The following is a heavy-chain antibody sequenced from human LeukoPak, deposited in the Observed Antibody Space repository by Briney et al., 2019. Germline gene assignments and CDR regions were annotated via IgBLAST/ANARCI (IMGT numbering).Heavy chain of an antibody. CDR2: INHSGST. J-gene: IGHJ6*02. CDR3: AGSYCSGGSCGRARGYGMDV. CDR1: GGSFSGYY. V-gene: IGHV4-34*01. D-gene: IGHD2-15*01. Sequence: SETLSLTCAVYGGSFSGYYWSWIRQPPGKGLEWIGEINHSGSTNYNPSLKSRVTISVDTSKNQFSLKLSSVTAADTAVYYCAGSYCSGGSCGRARGYGMDVWGQGTTVTVSS.